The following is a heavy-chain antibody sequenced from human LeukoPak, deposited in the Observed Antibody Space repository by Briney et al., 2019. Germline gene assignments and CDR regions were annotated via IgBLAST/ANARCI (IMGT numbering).Heavy chain of an antibody. CDR1: GYSFTNYW. Sequence: GESLKISCKGSGYSFTNYWIGWVRQMPGKGLEWMGIIYPGDSDTRYSPPFQGQVTISSDKSISTAYLQWSSLKASDTAMYYCARHMVYGDYDRYYYYMDVWGKGTTVTISS. CDR2: IYPGDSDT. CDR3: ARHMVYGDYDRYYYYMDV. J-gene: IGHJ6*03. V-gene: IGHV5-51*01. D-gene: IGHD4-17*01.